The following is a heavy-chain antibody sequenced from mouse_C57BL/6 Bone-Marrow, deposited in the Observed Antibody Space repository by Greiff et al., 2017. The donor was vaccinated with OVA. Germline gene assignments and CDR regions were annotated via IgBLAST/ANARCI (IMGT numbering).Heavy chain of an antibody. V-gene: IGHV1-69*01. J-gene: IGHJ1*03. CDR3: ARFRYYYGSSLSYWYFDV. CDR2: IDPFDSYT. Sequence: QVQLQQPGAELVMPGASVKLSCKASGYTFTSYWMHWVKQRPGQGLEWIGEIDPFDSYTNYNQKFKGKSTLTVDKSSSTAYMQLSSLTSEDSAVYYCARFRYYYGSSLSYWYFDVWGTGTTVTVSS. D-gene: IGHD1-1*01. CDR1: GYTFTSYW.